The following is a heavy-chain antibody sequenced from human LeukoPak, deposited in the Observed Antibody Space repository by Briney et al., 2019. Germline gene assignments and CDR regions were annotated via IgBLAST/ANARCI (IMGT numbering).Heavy chain of an antibody. V-gene: IGHV3-30*18. CDR1: GFTFSSYG. CDR2: ISYVGSNE. D-gene: IGHD7-27*01. CDR3: AKDQSPLGYYYYGMDV. J-gene: IGHJ6*02. Sequence: PGGSLRLSCAASGFTFSSYGMHWVRQAPGKGLEWVAVISYVGSNEYYTDSVKGRFTISRDNSKNTLYLQMNSLRTEDTAVYYCAKDQSPLGYYYYGMDVWGQGTTVTVSS.